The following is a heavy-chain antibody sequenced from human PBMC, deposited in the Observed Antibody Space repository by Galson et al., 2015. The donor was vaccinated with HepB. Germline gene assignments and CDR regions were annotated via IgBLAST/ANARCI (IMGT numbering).Heavy chain of an antibody. V-gene: IGHV3-48*01. CDR1: GLSLSAYS. J-gene: IGHJ2*01. CDR3: ARGSGPTGNHYWYFDL. Sequence: SLRLSCAVSGLSLSAYSMSWVRQAPGKGLEWISYISSQSWTIYHADSVKGRFTISRDNARNSLDLQMTSLRAEDTAVYYCARGSGPTGNHYWYFDLWGRGTLVTVSS. D-gene: IGHD1-14*01. CDR2: ISSQSWTI.